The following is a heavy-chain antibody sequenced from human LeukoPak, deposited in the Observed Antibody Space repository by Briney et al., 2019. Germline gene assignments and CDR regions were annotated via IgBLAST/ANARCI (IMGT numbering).Heavy chain of an antibody. V-gene: IGHV3-48*01. Sequence: PGESLRRSCEFSGFTFSSSRMKWVRQAPGKGLEWVSYISSRGTTKHYADSVKGRFTISRDNAKNALYLQMNSLRVEDTAVYYCARGYGDKASNLYYYYGMDVWGQGTTVTVSS. J-gene: IGHJ6*02. CDR1: GFTFSSSR. CDR3: ARGYGDKASNLYYYYGMDV. D-gene: IGHD4-17*01. CDR2: ISSRGTTK.